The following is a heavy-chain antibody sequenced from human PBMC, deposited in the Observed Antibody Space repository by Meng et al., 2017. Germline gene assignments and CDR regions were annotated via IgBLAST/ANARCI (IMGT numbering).Heavy chain of an antibody. CDR3: ASLTMTTVFNFDY. J-gene: IGHJ4*02. CDR1: GFTFSSYE. CDR2: ISSSGSTI. D-gene: IGHD4-17*01. Sequence: GGSLRLSCAASGFTFSSYEMNWVRQAPGKGLEWVSYISSSGSTIYYADSVKGRFTISRDNAKNSLYLQMNSLRAEDTAVYYCASLTMTTVFNFDYWGQGTLVTVSS. V-gene: IGHV3-48*03.